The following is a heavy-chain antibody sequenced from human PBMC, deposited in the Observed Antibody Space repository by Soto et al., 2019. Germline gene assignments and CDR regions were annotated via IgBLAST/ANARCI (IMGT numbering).Heavy chain of an antibody. V-gene: IGHV4-4*02. CDR2: IYHSGST. D-gene: IGHD3-3*01. J-gene: IGHJ5*01. CDR3: ARGVTVFGLVSRFWFDS. Sequence: SETLSLTCAVSGGSISSSNWWSWVRQPPGKGLEWIGEIYHSGSTNYNPSLKSRVAISIDKSKNQFSLKLSSVAAADTAVYFCARGVTVFGLVSRFWFDSWGQGTVVTVAS. CDR1: GGSISSSNW.